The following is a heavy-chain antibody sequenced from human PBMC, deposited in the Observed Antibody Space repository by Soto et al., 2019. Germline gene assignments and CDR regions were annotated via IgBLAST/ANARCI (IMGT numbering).Heavy chain of an antibody. CDR3: AKINFYDTGGY. Sequence: EVQLLESGGGLVQPGGSLRLSCAASGSTFSTFAMSWVRQAPGKGLEWVSGISESGGSTYYADSVKGRFTISRDNSKNTLYLQMNSLRAEDTALYYCAKINFYDTGGYWGQGTLVTVSS. J-gene: IGHJ4*02. D-gene: IGHD3-3*01. CDR1: GSTFSTFA. CDR2: ISESGGST. V-gene: IGHV3-23*01.